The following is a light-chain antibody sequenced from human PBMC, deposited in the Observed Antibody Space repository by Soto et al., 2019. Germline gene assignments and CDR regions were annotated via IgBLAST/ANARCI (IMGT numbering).Light chain of an antibody. Sequence: EIVLTQSPGTLSLSPGERATLSCRDSQSFSSSYLAWYQQKPGQAPRLLIYGASSRATGIPDRFSGSGSGTDFTLTISRLEPEDFAVYYCQQYGSSPPTITFGQGTRLEIK. CDR1: QSFSSSY. V-gene: IGKV3-20*01. CDR2: GAS. J-gene: IGKJ5*01. CDR3: QQYGSSPPTIT.